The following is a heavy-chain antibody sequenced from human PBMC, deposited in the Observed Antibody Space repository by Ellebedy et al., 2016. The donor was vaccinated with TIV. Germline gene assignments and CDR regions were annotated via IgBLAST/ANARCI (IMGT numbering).Heavy chain of an antibody. Sequence: MPSETLSLTCTVSGGSISSYYWSWIRQPPGKGLEWIGYIYYSGSTNYNPSLKSRVTISVDTSKNKFSLKLRSVTAADTTVYYCARDVAARPGPFDYWGQGTLVTVSS. CDR2: IYYSGST. J-gene: IGHJ4*02. V-gene: IGHV4-59*12. CDR1: GGSISSYY. CDR3: ARDVAARPGPFDY. D-gene: IGHD6-6*01.